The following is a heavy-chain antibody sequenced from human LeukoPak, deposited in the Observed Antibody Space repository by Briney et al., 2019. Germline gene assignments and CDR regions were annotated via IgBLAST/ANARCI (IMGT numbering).Heavy chain of an antibody. CDR1: GFTFSDYH. J-gene: IGHJ2*01. V-gene: IGHV3-11*03. D-gene: IGHD6-19*01. CDR2: IRSSSSDI. CDR3: ARAIAVSPWYFDL. Sequence: GGSLRLSCAASGFTFSDYHMSWIRQAPGKGLEWVSYIRSSSSDINYADSVRGRFTISRGNAKNSLYLQMNSLRAEDTAVYYCARAIAVSPWYFDLWGRGTLVTVSS.